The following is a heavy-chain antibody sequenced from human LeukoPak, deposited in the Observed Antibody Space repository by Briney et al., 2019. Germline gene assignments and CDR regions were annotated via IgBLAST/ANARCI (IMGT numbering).Heavy chain of an antibody. V-gene: IGHV3-23*01. CDR1: GFTFSSYA. Sequence: GGSLRLSCAASGFTFSSYAMSWVRQAPGKGLEWVSAISGSGGSTYYADSVKGRFTISRDNSKNTPYLQMNSLRAEDTAVYYCAKVSWGDIVVVPAAPGAFDIWGQGTMVTVSS. J-gene: IGHJ3*02. CDR2: ISGSGGST. D-gene: IGHD2-2*01. CDR3: AKVSWGDIVVVPAAPGAFDI.